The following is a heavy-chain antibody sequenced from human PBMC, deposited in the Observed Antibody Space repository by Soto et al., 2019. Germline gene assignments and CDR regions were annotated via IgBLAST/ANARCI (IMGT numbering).Heavy chain of an antibody. CDR1: GFTFSSYA. Sequence: GGSLRLSCAASGFTFSSYAMHWVRQAPGKGLEWVALISYDGSDKDYADSVKGRFTISRDNSRNTLFLQMNSLRAEDTAVYYCAICMAEEQIFYYFDYWGKGALVTVSS. CDR2: ISYDGSDK. J-gene: IGHJ4*02. V-gene: IGHV3-30-3*01. D-gene: IGHD3-9*01. CDR3: AICMAEEQIFYYFDY.